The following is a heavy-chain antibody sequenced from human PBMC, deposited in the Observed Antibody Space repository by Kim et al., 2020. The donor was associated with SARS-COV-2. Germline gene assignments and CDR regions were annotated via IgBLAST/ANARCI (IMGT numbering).Heavy chain of an antibody. J-gene: IGHJ4*02. Sequence: GESLKISCKGSGYIFTTYWIAWVRQVPGKGLQWMGIIYPGDFDIRYSPSFQGQVTISADKSINTAYLQWSSLKASDTAMYYCARQQSQGLHPNGYYDYWAQGTLVTFSS. V-gene: IGHV5-51*01. CDR3: ARQQSQGLHPNGYYDY. CDR1: GYIFTTYW. CDR2: IYPGDFDI. D-gene: IGHD3-22*01.